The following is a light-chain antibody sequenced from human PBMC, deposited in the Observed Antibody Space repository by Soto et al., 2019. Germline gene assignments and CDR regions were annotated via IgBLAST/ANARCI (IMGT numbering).Light chain of an antibody. Sequence: EIVMTQSPATLSVSPGERATLSGRASQSVSSNLAWYQQKPGQAPRLLIYDASNRATGIPARFSGSGSGTDFTLTISSLEPEDFAVYYCQQRSNWPWTFGQGTKVDIK. CDR2: DAS. CDR3: QQRSNWPWT. CDR1: QSVSSN. J-gene: IGKJ1*01. V-gene: IGKV3-11*01.